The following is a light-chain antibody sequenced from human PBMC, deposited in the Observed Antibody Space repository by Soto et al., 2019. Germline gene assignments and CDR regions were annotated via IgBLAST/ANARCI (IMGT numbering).Light chain of an antibody. Sequence: EIVLTQSPGTLSLSPGERATLSCRASQSVSSRYLAWYQQKPGQAPRLLISGAFTRATGIPVRFSGSGSGTDFTLTISRLEPEDFAIYYCQQYGPSPQQYGTSPRLTFGGGTKVEIK. CDR1: QSVSSRY. V-gene: IGKV3-20*01. J-gene: IGKJ4*01. CDR2: GAF. CDR3: QQYGPSPQQYGTSPRLT.